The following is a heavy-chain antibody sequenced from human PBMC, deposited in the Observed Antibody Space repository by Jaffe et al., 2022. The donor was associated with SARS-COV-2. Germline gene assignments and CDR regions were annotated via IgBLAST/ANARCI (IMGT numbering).Heavy chain of an antibody. Sequence: QVQLVESGGGVVQPGRSLRLSCAASGFTFSSYGMHWVRQAPGKGLEWVAVIWYDGSNKYYADSVKGRFTISRDNSKNTLYLQMNSLRAEDTAVYYCARGSKWPFAGNWNDGEWVRPLDYWGQGTLVTVSS. V-gene: IGHV3-33*01. CDR2: IWYDGSNK. CDR3: ARGSKWPFAGNWNDGEWVRPLDY. CDR1: GFTFSSYG. J-gene: IGHJ4*02. D-gene: IGHD1-20*01.